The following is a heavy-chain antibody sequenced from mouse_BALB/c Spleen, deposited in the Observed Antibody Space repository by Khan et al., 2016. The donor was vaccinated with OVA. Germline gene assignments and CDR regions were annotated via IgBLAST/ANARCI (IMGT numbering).Heavy chain of an antibody. J-gene: IGHJ2*01. V-gene: IGHV1S136*01. CDR1: GYTFTSYV. D-gene: IGHD1-3*01. Sequence: VQLQQSGPELVKPGASVKMSCKASGYTFTSYVIHWVKQRPGQGLEWIGYIYPYNDDTKYNEKFKGKATLTSDKSSSTAYMDLSSLTSEDSAVYYCARSFSSAVYFDHWGQGTTLTVSS. CDR2: IYPYNDDT. CDR3: ARSFSSAVYFDH.